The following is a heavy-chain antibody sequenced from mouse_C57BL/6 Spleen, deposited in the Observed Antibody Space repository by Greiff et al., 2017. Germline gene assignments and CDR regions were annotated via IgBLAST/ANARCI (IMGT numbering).Heavy chain of an antibody. CDR1: GYSITSDY. J-gene: IGHJ1*03. D-gene: IGHD1-1*01. Sequence: EVKLVESGPGLAKPSQTLSLTCSVTGYSITSDYWNWIRKFPGNKLEYMGYISYSGSTYYNPSLKSRISITRDTSKNQYYLQLNSVTTEDTATYYCARFSYYGSSSHWYFDVWGTGTTVTVSS. V-gene: IGHV3-8*01. CDR2: ISYSGST. CDR3: ARFSYYGSSSHWYFDV.